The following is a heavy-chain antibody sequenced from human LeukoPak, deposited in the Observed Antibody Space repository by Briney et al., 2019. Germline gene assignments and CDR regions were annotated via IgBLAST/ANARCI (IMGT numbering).Heavy chain of an antibody. Sequence: GSLRLSCAASGFTFSSYAMHWVRQAPGKGLEWVAVISYDGSNKYYADSVKGRFTISRDNSKNTLYLQMNSLRAEDTAVYYCASFGELFYYFDYWGQGTLVTVSS. V-gene: IGHV3-30*04. CDR1: GFTFSSYA. CDR2: ISYDGSNK. D-gene: IGHD3-10*01. CDR3: ASFGELFYYFDY. J-gene: IGHJ4*02.